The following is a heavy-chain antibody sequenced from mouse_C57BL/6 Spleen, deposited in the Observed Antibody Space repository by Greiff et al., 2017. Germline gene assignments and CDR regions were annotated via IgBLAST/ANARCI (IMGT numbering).Heavy chain of an antibody. V-gene: IGHV1-80*01. CDR2: IYPGDGDT. Sequence: QVHVKQSGAELVKPGASVKISCKASGYAFSSYWMNWVKQRPGKGLEWIGQIYPGDGDTNYNGKFKGKATLTADKSSSTAYMQLRSLTSEDSAFYFCASIYYGYDNYAMDYWGQGTSVTVSS. CDR3: ASIYYGYDNYAMDY. CDR1: GYAFSSYW. J-gene: IGHJ4*01. D-gene: IGHD2-2*01.